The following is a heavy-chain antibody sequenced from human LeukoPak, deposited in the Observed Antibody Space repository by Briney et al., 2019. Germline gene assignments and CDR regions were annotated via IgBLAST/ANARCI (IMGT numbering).Heavy chain of an antibody. CDR1: GFTFSKYW. J-gene: IGHJ3*02. V-gene: IGHV3-7*01. CDR2: IKQDGSEK. D-gene: IGHD2-21*02. Sequence: PGRSLRLSCAASGFTFSKYWMSWVRQAPGKGLEWVANIKQDGSEKYYVDSVKGRFTISRDNAKNSLYLQMNSLRAEDTAVYYCASTYVVVTAVHDAFHIWGQGTMVTVSS. CDR3: ASTYVVVTAVHDAFHI.